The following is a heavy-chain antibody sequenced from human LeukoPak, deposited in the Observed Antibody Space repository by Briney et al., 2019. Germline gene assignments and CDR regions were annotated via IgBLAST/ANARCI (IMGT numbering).Heavy chain of an antibody. D-gene: IGHD2-8*01. CDR1: GFTFSGYG. V-gene: IGHV3-30*18. CDR3: AKGVGYGGMDV. Sequence: GRSLRLSCAASGFTFSGYGMHWVRQAPGKGLEWVAVISYDGHNEYYADSVKGRFTISRDNSKNTVYVRMNSLRAEDTAVYYCAKGVGYGGMDVWGQGTTVTVSS. J-gene: IGHJ6*02. CDR2: ISYDGHNE.